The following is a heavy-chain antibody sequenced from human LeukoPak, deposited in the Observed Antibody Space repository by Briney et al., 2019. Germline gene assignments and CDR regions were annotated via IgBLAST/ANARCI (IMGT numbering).Heavy chain of an antibody. Sequence: GGSLRLSCATSGFTSTTYWISWVRQAPGKGLEWVANIRKDGKEIDYVDSVKGRFTISSDHAKRSINLQMSSLRVEDTAVYYCASSKRGTYRFDAYDIWGQGTMVTASS. CDR1: GFTSTTYW. CDR3: ASSKRGTYRFDAYDI. D-gene: IGHD3-16*02. V-gene: IGHV3-7*01. J-gene: IGHJ3*02. CDR2: IRKDGKEI.